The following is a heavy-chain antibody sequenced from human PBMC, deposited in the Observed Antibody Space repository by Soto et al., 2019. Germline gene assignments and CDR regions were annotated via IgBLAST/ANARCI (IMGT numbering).Heavy chain of an antibody. CDR3: ARLSSLYYNSDYGGYYFDY. CDR2: IFYSGNS. D-gene: IGHD3-10*01. V-gene: IGHV4-31*03. J-gene: IGHJ4*02. Sequence: QVQLQESGPGLVKPSQTLSLTCTVSGGSIRGGDYYWSWIRQHPGKGLEWIGYIFYSGNSFYNPSLKSGVTISVDTSNNQFSLQLSSVTAADTAIYYCARLSSLYYNSDYGGYYFDYWGQGTLVSVSS. CDR1: GGSIRGGDYY.